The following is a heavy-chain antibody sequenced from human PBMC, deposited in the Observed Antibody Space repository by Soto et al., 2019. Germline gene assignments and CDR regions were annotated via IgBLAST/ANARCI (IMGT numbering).Heavy chain of an antibody. CDR1: GFTFSSYW. J-gene: IGHJ3*02. V-gene: IGHV3-33*08. CDR2: IWYDGSNK. D-gene: IGHD3-9*01. Sequence: GGSLRLSCAASGFTFSSYWMSWVRQAPGKGLEWVAVIWYDGSNKYYADSVKGRFTISRDNSKNTLYLQMNSLRAEDTAVYYCARTRPIYGVPRDDAFDIWGQGTMVTVSS. CDR3: ARTRPIYGVPRDDAFDI.